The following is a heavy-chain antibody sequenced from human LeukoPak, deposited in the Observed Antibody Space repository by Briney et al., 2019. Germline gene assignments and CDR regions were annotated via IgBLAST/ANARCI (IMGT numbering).Heavy chain of an antibody. CDR3: AKTMVTANPDYYYYCMDV. CDR1: GFTFSTYG. J-gene: IGHJ6*03. Sequence: GGSLRLSCAASGFTFSTYGMHWVRQAPGKGLEWVAFIRYDGSNKYYADSVKGRLTISRDNSKNTLYLQLNSLRAEDTAVFYCAKTMVTANPDYYYYCMDVWSKGTTVTVSS. CDR2: IRYDGSNK. V-gene: IGHV3-30*02. D-gene: IGHD2-21*02.